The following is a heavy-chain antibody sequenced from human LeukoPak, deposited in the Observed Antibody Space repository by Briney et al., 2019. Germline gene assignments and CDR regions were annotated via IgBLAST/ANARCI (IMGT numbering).Heavy chain of an antibody. CDR2: ISSSGSTI. Sequence: PGGSLRLSCAASGFTFSDYYMSWIRQAPGKGLERVSYISSSGSTIYYADSVRGRFTISRDNAKNSLYLQMNSLRAEDTAVYYCARDRHGDYENAFDIWGQGTMVTVSS. D-gene: IGHD4-17*01. CDR1: GFTFSDYY. V-gene: IGHV3-11*01. CDR3: ARDRHGDYENAFDI. J-gene: IGHJ3*02.